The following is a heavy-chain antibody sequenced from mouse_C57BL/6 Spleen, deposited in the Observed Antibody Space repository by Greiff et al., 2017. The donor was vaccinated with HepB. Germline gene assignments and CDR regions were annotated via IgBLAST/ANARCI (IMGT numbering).Heavy chain of an antibody. V-gene: IGHV14-4*01. CDR3: TTDGNYVGYFDV. Sequence: EVMLVESGAELVRPGASVKLSCTASGFNIKDDYMHWVKQRPEQGLEWIGWIDPENGDTEYASKFQGKATITADTSSNTAYLQLSSLTSEDTAVYYCTTDGNYVGYFDVWGTGTTVTVSS. D-gene: IGHD2-1*01. J-gene: IGHJ1*03. CDR2: IDPENGDT. CDR1: GFNIKDDY.